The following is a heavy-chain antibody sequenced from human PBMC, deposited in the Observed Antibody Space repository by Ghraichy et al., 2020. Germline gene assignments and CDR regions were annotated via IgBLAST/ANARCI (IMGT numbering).Heavy chain of an antibody. D-gene: IGHD6-19*01. Sequence: ASVKVSCKASGYTFTSYYMHWVRQAPGQGLEWMGIINPSGGSTSYAQKFQGRVTMTRDTSTSTVYMELSSLRSEDTAVYYCARLGRFSGLVVVEDYWGQGTLVTVSS. CDR2: INPSGGST. CDR1: GYTFTSYY. V-gene: IGHV1-46*01. CDR3: ARLGRFSGLVVVEDY. J-gene: IGHJ4*02.